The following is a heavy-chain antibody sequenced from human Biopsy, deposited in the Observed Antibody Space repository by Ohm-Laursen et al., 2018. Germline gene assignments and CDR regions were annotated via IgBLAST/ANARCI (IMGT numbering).Heavy chain of an antibody. CDR1: GYTLTELS. CDR3: AADINVWNVNY. V-gene: IGHV1-24*01. CDR2: FAPENGKT. D-gene: IGHD1-1*01. J-gene: IGHJ4*02. Sequence: ASVKVSCKVSGYTLTELSMHWVRQAPGRGLEWMGGFAPENGKTIYAQEFQGRVTMTEDTSTDTAYMELSSLRSEDTAVYYYAADINVWNVNYWGQGTPVTVSS.